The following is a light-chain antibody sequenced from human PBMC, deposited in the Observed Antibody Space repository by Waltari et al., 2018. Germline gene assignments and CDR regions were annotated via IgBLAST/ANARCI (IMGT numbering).Light chain of an antibody. Sequence: EIVVAQSPAPLSVSPGERATLSCRTSQSVSSTLAWFQQKPGQAPRLLLFGASTRATGIPARLSRSGSGTDFTLTISSLQSEDFAVYYFQQYYHWPLTFGGGTKVEIK. CDR1: QSVSST. J-gene: IGKJ4*01. CDR3: QQYYHWPLT. V-gene: IGKV3-15*01. CDR2: GAS.